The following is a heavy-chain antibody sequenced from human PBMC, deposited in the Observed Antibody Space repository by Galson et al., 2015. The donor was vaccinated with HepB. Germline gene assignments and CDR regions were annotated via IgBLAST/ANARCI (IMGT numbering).Heavy chain of an antibody. CDR2: IRYDGSNK. V-gene: IGHV3-30*02. J-gene: IGHJ6*02. CDR3: AKGGPCFDWLTRGLICPPIWFYGMDV. D-gene: IGHD3-9*01. CDR1: GFTFSSYG. Sequence: SLRLSCAASGFTFSSYGMHWVRQAPGKGLEWVAFIRYDGSNKYYADSVKGRFTISRDNSKNTLYLQMNSLRAEDTAVYYCAKGGPCFDWLTRGLICPPIWFYGMDVWGQGTTVTVSS.